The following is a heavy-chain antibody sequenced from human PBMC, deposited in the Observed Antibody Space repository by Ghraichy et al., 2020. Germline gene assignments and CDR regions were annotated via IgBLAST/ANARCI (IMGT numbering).Heavy chain of an antibody. D-gene: IGHD6-13*01. CDR3: ARSPSSSSWYGVTWFDP. V-gene: IGHV4-38-2*01. CDR2: IYHSGST. CDR1: GYSISSGYY. Sequence: SETLSLTCAVSGYSISSGYYWGWIRQPPGKGLEWIGSIYHSGSTYYNPSLKSRVTISVDTSKNQFSLKLSSVTAADTAVYYCARSPSSSSWYGVTWFDPWGQGTLVTVSS. J-gene: IGHJ5*02.